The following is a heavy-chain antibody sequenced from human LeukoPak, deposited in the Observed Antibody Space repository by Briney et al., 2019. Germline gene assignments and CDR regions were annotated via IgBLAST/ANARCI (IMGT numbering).Heavy chain of an antibody. Sequence: ASVKVSCKASGYAFTSYGISRVRQAPGQGLEWMGWISAYNGNTNYAQKLQGRVTMTTDTSTSTAYMELRSLRSDDTAVYYCARGRAAVAGSYFDYWGQRTLVTVSS. CDR1: GYAFTSYG. D-gene: IGHD6-19*01. CDR3: ARGRAAVAGSYFDY. J-gene: IGHJ4*02. V-gene: IGHV1-18*01. CDR2: ISAYNGNT.